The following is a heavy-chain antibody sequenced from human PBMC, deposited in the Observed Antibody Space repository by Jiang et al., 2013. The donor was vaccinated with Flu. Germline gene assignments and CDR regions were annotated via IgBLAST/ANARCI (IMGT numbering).Heavy chain of an antibody. CDR3: ARGPDTSNYYYFY. CDR1: GGTFSSSA. D-gene: IGHD3-22*01. J-gene: IGHJ4*02. Sequence: GAEVKKPGSSVKVSCKASGGTFSSSAISWVRQAPGQGLEWVGGIIPIFGTANYAQKFQGRVTITADKSTSTAYMELSSLRSEDTAVYYCARGPDTSNYYYFYWGQGTLVTVSS. CDR2: IIPIFGTA. V-gene: IGHV1-69*06.